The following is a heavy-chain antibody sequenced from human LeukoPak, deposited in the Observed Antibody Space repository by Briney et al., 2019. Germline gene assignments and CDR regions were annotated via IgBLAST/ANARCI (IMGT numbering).Heavy chain of an antibody. CDR3: ASPLSGPNAGY. CDR2: IYTSGST. J-gene: IGHJ4*02. D-gene: IGHD2-15*01. V-gene: IGHV4-61*02. CDR1: GGSISSGSYY. Sequence: SETLSLTCTVSGGSISSGSYYWSWIRQPAGKGLEWIGRIYTSGSTNYNPSLKSRVTISVDTSKNQFSLKLSSVTAADTAVYYCASPLSGPNAGYWGQGTLVTVSS.